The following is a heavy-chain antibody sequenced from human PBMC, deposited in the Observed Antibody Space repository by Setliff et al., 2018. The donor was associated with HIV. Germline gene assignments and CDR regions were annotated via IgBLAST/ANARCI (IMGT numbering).Heavy chain of an antibody. D-gene: IGHD3-22*01. CDR3: ARQEAGYYFDSSGYYFDY. V-gene: IGHV4-61*09. Sequence: PSETLSLTCTVSGGSISSGRYYWSWIRQPAGKGLEWIGHIYTSGSTNYNPSLKSRVTISVDPSKNQFSLKLNSATAADTAVYYCARQEAGYYFDSSGYYFDYWGLGTLVTVSS. CDR2: IYTSGST. CDR1: GGSISSGRYY. J-gene: IGHJ4*02.